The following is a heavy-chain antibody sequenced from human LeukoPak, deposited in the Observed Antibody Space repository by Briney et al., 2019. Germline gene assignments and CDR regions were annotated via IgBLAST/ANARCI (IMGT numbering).Heavy chain of an antibody. V-gene: IGHV1-8*01. D-gene: IGHD5-18*01. J-gene: IGHJ4*02. CDR1: GYTFTSYD. Sequence: GASVKVSCKASGYTFTSYDINWVRQAAGQGLEWMGWVNPNSGSTGYAQKFQGRVTMTRSNSISTVYMELSSLRSDDTAVYYCARVRGGIQLGTYDYWGQGTLVTVSS. CDR2: VNPNSGST. CDR3: ARVRGGIQLGTYDY.